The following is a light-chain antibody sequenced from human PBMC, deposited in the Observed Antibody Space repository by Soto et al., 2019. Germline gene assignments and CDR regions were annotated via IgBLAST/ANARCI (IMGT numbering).Light chain of an antibody. Sequence: DIQMTQSPSTLSASVGDRVTITCRASQSISSWLAWYQQKPGKAPKLLIYDASSLETGVPSRFSGSGSGTEFTLTISSLQPDDFATYYCQQYNSVSLLTFGGGTKVDI. J-gene: IGKJ4*01. CDR3: QQYNSVSLLT. V-gene: IGKV1-5*01. CDR1: QSISSW. CDR2: DAS.